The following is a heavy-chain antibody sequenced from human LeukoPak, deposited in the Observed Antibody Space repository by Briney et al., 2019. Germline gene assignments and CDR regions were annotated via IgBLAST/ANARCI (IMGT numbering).Heavy chain of an antibody. J-gene: IGHJ4*02. V-gene: IGHV4-61*02. CDR2: IYTSGST. Sequence: SETLSLTCTVSGGSISSGSYYWSWIRQPAGKGLEWIGRIYTSGSTNYNPSLKSRVTISVDTSKNQFSLKLSSVTAADTAVYYCARGNIQDYDFWSGYYEYYFDYWGQGTLVTVSS. CDR3: ARGNIQDYDFWSGYYEYYFDY. CDR1: GGSISSGSYY. D-gene: IGHD3-3*01.